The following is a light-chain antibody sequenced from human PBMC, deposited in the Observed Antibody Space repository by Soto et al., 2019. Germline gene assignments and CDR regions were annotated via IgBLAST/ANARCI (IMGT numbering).Light chain of an antibody. Sequence: IVLTQSPPSLYVSPRARATLPCRASQSVSSNLAWYQQKPGQAPRLLIYGASTRATGIPARFSGSGSGTEFTLTISSLQSEDFAVYYCQQYNNWPLTFGGGTKVDIK. V-gene: IGKV3-15*01. CDR3: QQYNNWPLT. CDR1: QSVSSN. CDR2: GAS. J-gene: IGKJ4*01.